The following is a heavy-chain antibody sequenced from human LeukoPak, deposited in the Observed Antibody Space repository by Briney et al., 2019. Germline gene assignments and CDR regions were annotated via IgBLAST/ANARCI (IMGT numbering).Heavy chain of an antibody. CDR1: GGTFSSYA. CDR2: IIPIFGTA. V-gene: IGHV1-69*05. D-gene: IGHD5-24*01. CDR3: ARGKRQMATAPLDH. Sequence: GASVKVSCKASGGTFSSYAISWVRQAPGQGLEWMGGIIPIFGTANYAQKFQGRVTITTDESTSTAYKELSSLRSEDTAVYYCARGKRQMATAPLDHWGQGTLVTVSS. J-gene: IGHJ4*02.